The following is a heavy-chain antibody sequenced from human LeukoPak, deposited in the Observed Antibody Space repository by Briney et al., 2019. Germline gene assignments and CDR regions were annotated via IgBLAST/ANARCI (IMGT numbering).Heavy chain of an antibody. V-gene: IGHV4-34*01. D-gene: IGHD4-17*01. Sequence: SETLSLTCAVYGGSFSGYYWIWIRQSPGKGLEWIGDINDSGSSNYHPSLKSRVTISLDTSKTQFSLKLTSVTSADTAVYFCARYVPDYGDYRGGFDIWGQGTMVTVSS. J-gene: IGHJ3*02. CDR1: GGSFSGYY. CDR3: ARYVPDYGDYRGGFDI. CDR2: INDSGSS.